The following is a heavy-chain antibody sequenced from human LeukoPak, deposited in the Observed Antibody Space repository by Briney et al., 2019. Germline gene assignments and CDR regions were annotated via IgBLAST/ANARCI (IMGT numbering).Heavy chain of an antibody. V-gene: IGHV3-23*01. CDR2: ISGNGVGT. CDR1: GFAFRSYG. Sequence: GGSLRLSCAASGFAFRSYGMSWVRQAPGKGLEWVSAISGNGVGTYYADSVKGRFTISRDNSKNTLSLQMTSLRAEDTAVYYCARDRAGDTTYFDYWGQGTLVTVSS. D-gene: IGHD3-16*01. CDR3: ARDRAGDTTYFDY. J-gene: IGHJ4*02.